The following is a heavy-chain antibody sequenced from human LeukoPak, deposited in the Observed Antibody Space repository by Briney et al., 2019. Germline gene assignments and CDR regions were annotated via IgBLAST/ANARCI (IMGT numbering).Heavy chain of an antibody. J-gene: IGHJ4*02. V-gene: IGHV4-59*01. CDR2: IYYSGST. D-gene: IGHD1-26*01. CDR3: AASPGSYYGYYFDY. Sequence: PSETLSLTCTVSGGSISSYYWSWIRQPPGKGLEWIGYIYYSGSTNYNPSLKSRVTVSVDTSKNQFSLKLSSVTAADTAVYYCAASPGSYYGYYFDYWGQGTLVTVSS. CDR1: GGSISSYY.